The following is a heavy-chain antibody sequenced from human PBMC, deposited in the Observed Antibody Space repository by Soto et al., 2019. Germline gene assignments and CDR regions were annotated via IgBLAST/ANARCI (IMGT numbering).Heavy chain of an antibody. V-gene: IGHV3-30-3*01. J-gene: IGHJ4*02. Sequence: GGSLRLSCAASGFTSSSYAMHWVRQAPGKGLEWVAVISYDGSNKYYADSVKGRFTISRDNSKNTLYLQMNSLRAEDTAVYYCARDRHPLLWFGELLYWGQGTLVTVSS. CDR1: GFTSSSYA. CDR3: ARDRHPLLWFGELLY. CDR2: ISYDGSNK. D-gene: IGHD3-10*01.